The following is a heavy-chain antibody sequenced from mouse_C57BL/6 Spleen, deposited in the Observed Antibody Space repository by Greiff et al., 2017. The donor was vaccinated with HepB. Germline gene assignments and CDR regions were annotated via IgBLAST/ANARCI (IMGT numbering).Heavy chain of an antibody. D-gene: IGHD1-1*01. V-gene: IGHV1-82*01. CDR3: ARSTDYGSSYPYYFDY. CDR2: IYPGDGDT. Sequence: LKESGPELVKPGASVKISCKASGYAFSSSWMNWVKQRPGKGLEWIGRIYPGDGDTNYNGKFKGKATLTADKSSSTAYMQLSSLTSEDSAVYFCARSTDYGSSYPYYFDYWGQGTTLTVSS. J-gene: IGHJ2*01. CDR1: GYAFSSSW.